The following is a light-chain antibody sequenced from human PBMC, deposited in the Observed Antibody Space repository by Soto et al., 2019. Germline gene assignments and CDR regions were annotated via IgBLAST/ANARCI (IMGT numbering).Light chain of an antibody. CDR1: SSNIGSHP. V-gene: IGLV1-44*01. CDR3: STWYGTLHGAV. CDR2: ANT. J-gene: IGLJ7*01. Sequence: QSVLTQPPSASGTPGQSVTISCSGSSSNIGSHPVNWYQQFPGAAPKLLVYANTQRPSGVPDRFSGSKSGTSASLAINGRQSEDEAVYSCSTWYGTLHGAVFGGGTQLTVL.